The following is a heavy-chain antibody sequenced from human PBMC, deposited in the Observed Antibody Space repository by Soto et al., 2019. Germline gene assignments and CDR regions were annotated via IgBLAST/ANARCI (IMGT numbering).Heavy chain of an antibody. CDR1: GYTFTEFY. CDR2: INARNDGT. J-gene: IGHJ6*02. V-gene: IGHV1-2*02. CDR3: AKRLGGGGDYFYGMDV. Sequence: QVQLVQSGPEMKKPGASVKVSCKTSGYTFTEFYIHWMRQVPGRGLEWMGWINARNDGTKFAEKFSAGLTMPTDPSISTWYMELSSRTFDDTAVYYCAKRLGGGGDYFYGMDVWGQGTAVTVSS. D-gene: IGHD3-16*01.